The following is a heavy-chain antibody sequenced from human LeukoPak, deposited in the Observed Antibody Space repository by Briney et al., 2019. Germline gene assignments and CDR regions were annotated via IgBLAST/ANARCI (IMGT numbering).Heavy chain of an antibody. J-gene: IGHJ4*02. CDR1: GGSSSTYY. D-gene: IGHD4-17*01. Sequence: PSETLSLTCTVSGGSSSTYYWSWIRQPPGKGLEWIGYIYYSGSTNYNPSLKSRVTISVDTSKNQFSLKLSSVTAADTAVYYCARGTTTLIYFGFWGQGTPVTVSS. CDR3: ARGTTTLIYFGF. CDR2: IYYSGST. V-gene: IGHV4-59*01.